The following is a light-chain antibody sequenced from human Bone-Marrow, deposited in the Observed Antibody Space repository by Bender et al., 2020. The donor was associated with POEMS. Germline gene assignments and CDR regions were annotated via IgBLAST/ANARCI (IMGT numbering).Light chain of an antibody. J-gene: IGLJ1*01. Sequence: QSALTQPASVSGSPGQSVSISCTGTNSDVGAYNYVCWYQQYPGKAPKLVIYDVSSRPSGVSDRFSGSKSGNTASLTISGLQAEDGADYFCSSNTGDSTYVFGTGTKVTVL. CDR3: SSNTGDSTYV. CDR2: DVS. V-gene: IGLV2-14*03. CDR1: NSDVGAYNY.